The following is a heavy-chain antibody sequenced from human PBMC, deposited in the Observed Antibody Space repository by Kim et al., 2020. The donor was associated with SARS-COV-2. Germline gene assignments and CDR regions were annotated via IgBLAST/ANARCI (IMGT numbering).Heavy chain of an antibody. D-gene: IGHD3-16*02. Sequence: GGSLRLSCAASGFTFSSYAMSWVRQAPGKGLEWVSVIYSGGSSTYYADSVKGRFTISRDNSKNTLYLQMNSLRAEDTAVYYCAKDLNSAFGGVIETYGMDVWGQGTTVTVSS. CDR2: IYSGGSST. CDR1: GFTFSSYA. CDR3: AKDLNSAFGGVIETYGMDV. V-gene: IGHV3-23*03. J-gene: IGHJ6*02.